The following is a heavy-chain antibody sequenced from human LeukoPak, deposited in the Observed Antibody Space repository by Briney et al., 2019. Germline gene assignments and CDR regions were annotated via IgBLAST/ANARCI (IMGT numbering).Heavy chain of an antibody. CDR3: ARYSYGYTLYWFDP. CDR2: IYYSGSA. D-gene: IGHD5-18*01. Sequence: PSETLSLTCTVSGGSISSSSYYWGWIRQPPGKGLEWIGSIYYSGSAYYNPSLKSRVTISVDTSKNQFSLKLSSVTAADTAVYYCARYSYGYTLYWFDPWGQGTLVTVSS. V-gene: IGHV4-39*07. J-gene: IGHJ5*02. CDR1: GGSISSSSYY.